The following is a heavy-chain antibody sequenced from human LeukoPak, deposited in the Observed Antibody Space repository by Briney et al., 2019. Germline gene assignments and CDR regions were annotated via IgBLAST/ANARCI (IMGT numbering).Heavy chain of an antibody. D-gene: IGHD6-19*01. CDR1: GFTFSDYY. CDR2: ISSSGSTI. Sequence: GGSLRLSCAASGFTFSDYYMSWIRQAPGKGLEWVSYISSSGSTIYYADSVKGRFTISRDNSKNSLYLQMNSLRTEDTALYYCAKEGAPGYSSGWYEVDYWGQGTLVTVSS. V-gene: IGHV3-11*01. CDR3: AKEGAPGYSSGWYEVDY. J-gene: IGHJ4*02.